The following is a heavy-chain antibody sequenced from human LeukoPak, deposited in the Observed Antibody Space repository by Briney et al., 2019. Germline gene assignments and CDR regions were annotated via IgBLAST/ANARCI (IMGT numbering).Heavy chain of an antibody. J-gene: IGHJ4*02. Sequence: SVKVSCKASGGTFSSYAISWVRQAPGQGLEWMGGIIPIFGTANYAQKFQGRVTITADESTSTAYLELSSLRSEDTAVYYCARGLGYCSSTSCPVYWGQGTLVTVSS. CDR2: IIPIFGTA. CDR1: GGTFSSYA. D-gene: IGHD2-2*01. V-gene: IGHV1-69*13. CDR3: ARGLGYCSSTSCPVY.